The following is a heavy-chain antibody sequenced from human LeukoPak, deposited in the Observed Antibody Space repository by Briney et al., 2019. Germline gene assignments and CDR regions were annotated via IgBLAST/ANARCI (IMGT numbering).Heavy chain of an antibody. CDR1: GGSISSTSYY. J-gene: IGHJ5*02. D-gene: IGHD2-8*01. CDR2: IYHSGET. Sequence: SETLSLTCRVSGGSISSTSYYWGWIRQPPGRGLEWIASIYHSGETFYNPSLESRVAISVDTSNNEVFLDLYSVTAADTAMYYCAETNTQDWFDPWGRGTLVTVSS. CDR3: AETNTQDWFDP. V-gene: IGHV4-39*07.